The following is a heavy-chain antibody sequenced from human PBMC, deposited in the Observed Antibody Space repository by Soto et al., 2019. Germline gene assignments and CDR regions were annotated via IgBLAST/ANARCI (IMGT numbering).Heavy chain of an antibody. J-gene: IGHJ4*02. CDR1: FFSLDTSGVG. Sequence: QITLKESGPTVVKPTQTLTLTCTFSFFSLDTSGVGVGWIRQPPGKALQWLALIYWDDDKRYNPSLKSRLTIYKEPSKNQVVLTIAMMVPVATATYSGAQRPREYSRYPLGGYFDYWGQGNLVTVPS. CDR3: AQRPREYSRYPLGGYFDY. D-gene: IGHD5-12*01. V-gene: IGHV2-5*02. CDR2: IYWDDDK.